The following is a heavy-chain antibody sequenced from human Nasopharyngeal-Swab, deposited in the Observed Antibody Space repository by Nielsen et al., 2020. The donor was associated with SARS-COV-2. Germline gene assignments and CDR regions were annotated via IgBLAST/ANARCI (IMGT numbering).Heavy chain of an antibody. CDR3: ASYSNFYRDY. D-gene: IGHD4-11*01. V-gene: IGHV4-61*10. CDR2: IYYSGST. Sequence: LRLSCTFSGGSGCSGSYYWRWMRQPSGKGLEWIGYIYYSGSTNYNPSLKIRVPISVDTSKNQFSLKLSSVPAADTAVYYCASYSNFYRDYWGQGTLVTVSS. J-gene: IGHJ4*02. CDR1: GGSGCSGSYY.